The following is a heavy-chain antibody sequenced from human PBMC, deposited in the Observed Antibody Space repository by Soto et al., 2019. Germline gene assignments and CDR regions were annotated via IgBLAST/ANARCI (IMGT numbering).Heavy chain of an antibody. CDR3: AKPARGALVPPMAGWFDP. V-gene: IGHV3-30-3*01. CDR2: ISYDGSNK. J-gene: IGHJ5*02. D-gene: IGHD6-13*01. CDR1: GFTFSSYA. Sequence: GGSLRLSCAASGFTFSSYAMHWVRQAPGKGLEWVAVISYDGSNKYYADSVKGRFTISRDNSKNTLYLQMNSLRAEDTAVYYCAKPARGALVPPMAGWFDPWGQGTLVTVSS.